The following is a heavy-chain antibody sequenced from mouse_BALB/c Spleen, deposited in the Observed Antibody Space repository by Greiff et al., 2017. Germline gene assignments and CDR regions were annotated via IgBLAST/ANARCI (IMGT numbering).Heavy chain of an antibody. CDR3: ARWDGNYYAMDY. V-gene: IGHV3-8*02. CDR2: ISYSGST. D-gene: IGHD2-1*01. Sequence: EVHLVESGPSLVKPSQTLSLTCSVTGDSITSGYWNWIRKFPGNKLEYMGYISYSGSTYYNPSLKSRISITRDTSKNQYYLQLNSVTTEDTATYYCARWDGNYYAMDYWGQGTSVTVSS. J-gene: IGHJ4*01. CDR1: GDSITSGY.